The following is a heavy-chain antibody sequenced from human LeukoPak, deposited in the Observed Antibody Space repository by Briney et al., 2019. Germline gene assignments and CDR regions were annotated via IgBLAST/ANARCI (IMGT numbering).Heavy chain of an antibody. CDR1: GYTFTSYG. Sequence: GASVKVSCKASGYTFTSYGISWVRQAPGQGLEWMGWINGDNGNTNYARKFQGRVTMTTHTSSTTAYMELRSLRSDDTAVYYCARGGNSGWYRFPFDVWGQGTMVTVSS. D-gene: IGHD6-19*01. V-gene: IGHV1-18*01. J-gene: IGHJ3*01. CDR2: INGDNGNT. CDR3: ARGGNSGWYRFPFDV.